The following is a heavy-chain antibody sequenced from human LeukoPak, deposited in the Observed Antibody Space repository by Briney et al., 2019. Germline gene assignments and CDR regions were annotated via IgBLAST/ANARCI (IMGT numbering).Heavy chain of an antibody. V-gene: IGHV3-48*03. J-gene: IGHJ4*02. Sequence: GGSLRLSCAASGFTFSSYEMNWVRQAPGKGLEWVSYISSSGSTIYYADSVKGRFTISRDNAKNSLYLQMNSLRAEDTAVYYCARYYYDSSGYWDYWGQGTLVTVSS. CDR1: GFTFSSYE. CDR2: ISSSGSTI. CDR3: ARYYYDSSGYWDY. D-gene: IGHD3-22*01.